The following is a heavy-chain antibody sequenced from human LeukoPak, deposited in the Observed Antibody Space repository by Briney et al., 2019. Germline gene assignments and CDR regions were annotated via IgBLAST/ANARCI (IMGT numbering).Heavy chain of an antibody. J-gene: IGHJ4*02. CDR3: AREIPGRIDADC. CDR2: IGGRGDGI. D-gene: IGHD2-21*01. V-gene: IGHV3-48*01. CDR1: GFTFSDYS. Sequence: PGGSLRLSCAASGFTFSDYSMNWVRQAPGKGLEWISYIGGRGDGISYADSVKGRFTVSRDNAKNSLFLQMNRLRGEDTAIYFCAREIPGRIDADCWGQGTLVTVSS.